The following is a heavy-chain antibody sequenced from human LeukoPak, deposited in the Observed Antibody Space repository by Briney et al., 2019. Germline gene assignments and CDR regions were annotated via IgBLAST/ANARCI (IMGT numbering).Heavy chain of an antibody. Sequence: SETLSLTCTVSGDSITSSTYCWGWIRQPPGKGLGWIGSIYYTGSTYYNPSLKSRVTISVDTSKNQFSLKLRSVTAADTAVYYCAILYYYDSGGYPNPWGQGTLVTVSS. D-gene: IGHD3-22*01. J-gene: IGHJ5*02. CDR1: GDSITSSTYC. CDR2: IYYTGST. CDR3: AILYYYDSGGYPNP. V-gene: IGHV4-39*01.